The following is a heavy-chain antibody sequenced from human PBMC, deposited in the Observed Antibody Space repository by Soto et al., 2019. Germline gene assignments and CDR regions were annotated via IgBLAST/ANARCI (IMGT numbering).Heavy chain of an antibody. D-gene: IGHD3-3*01. Sequence: VKVSCKASGYTFTSYGISWVRQAPGQGLEWMGWISAYNGNTNYAQKLQGRVTMTTDTSTSTAYMELRSLRSDDTAVYYCARGHSITIFGVVSGNWFDPWGQGTLVTV. CDR1: GYTFTSYG. V-gene: IGHV1-18*01. J-gene: IGHJ5*02. CDR3: ARGHSITIFGVVSGNWFDP. CDR2: ISAYNGNT.